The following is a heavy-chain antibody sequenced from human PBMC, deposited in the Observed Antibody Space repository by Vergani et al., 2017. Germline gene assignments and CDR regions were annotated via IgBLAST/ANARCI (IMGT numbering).Heavy chain of an antibody. J-gene: IGHJ3*02. CDR1: GGSFSGYY. CDR3: ARPVEWLILARREAFDI. D-gene: IGHD3-3*01. Sequence: QVQLQQWGAGLLKPSETLSLTCAVYGGSFSGYYWSWIRQPPGKGLEWIGEINHSGSTNYNPSLKSRVTISVDTSKNQFSLKLSSVTAADTAVYYCARPVEWLILARREAFDIWGQGTMVTVSS. CDR2: INHSGST. V-gene: IGHV4-34*01.